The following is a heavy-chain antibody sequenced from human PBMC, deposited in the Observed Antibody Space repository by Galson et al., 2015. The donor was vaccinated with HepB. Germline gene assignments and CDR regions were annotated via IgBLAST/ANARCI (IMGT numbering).Heavy chain of an antibody. Sequence: SLRLSCAASGFTFTDYVMSWVRQAPGKGLEWVSSSGATDGSTYYADSVKGRFTISRDNSKNTLYLQMDSLRADDTAVYYCAKTRWTSGWYFSYWGQGTLVTVSS. D-gene: IGHD6-19*01. CDR2: SGATDGST. CDR1: GFTFTDYV. CDR3: AKTRWTSGWYFSY. J-gene: IGHJ4*02. V-gene: IGHV3-23*01.